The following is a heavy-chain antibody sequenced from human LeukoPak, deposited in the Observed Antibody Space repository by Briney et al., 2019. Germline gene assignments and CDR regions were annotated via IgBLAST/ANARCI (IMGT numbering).Heavy chain of an antibody. J-gene: IGHJ6*02. CDR3: ARDSGIYDSSGYYGLSYYGMDV. Sequence: PGGSLRLSCAASGFTFASYAMTWVRQAPGKGLEWFSATSGSGGSTYYADSVKGRFTISRDYYKNTLYLQMNSLRAEDTAVYYCARDSGIYDSSGYYGLSYYGMDVWGQGTTVTVSS. V-gene: IGHV3-23*01. CDR1: GFTFASYA. CDR2: TSGSGGST. D-gene: IGHD3-22*01.